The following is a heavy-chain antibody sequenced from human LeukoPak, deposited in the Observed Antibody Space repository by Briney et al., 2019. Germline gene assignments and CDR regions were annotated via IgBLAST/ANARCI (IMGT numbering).Heavy chain of an antibody. D-gene: IGHD2-21*02. Sequence: SETLSLTCTVSGGSISSYYWSWIRQPPGKGLDWIGYIYYSGSTNYNPSLKSRVTISVDTSKNQFSLKLSSVTAADTAVYYCAREAYCGGDCYSYYFDYWGQGTLVTVSS. CDR3: AREAYCGGDCYSYYFDY. CDR2: IYYSGST. J-gene: IGHJ4*02. CDR1: GGSISSYY. V-gene: IGHV4-59*01.